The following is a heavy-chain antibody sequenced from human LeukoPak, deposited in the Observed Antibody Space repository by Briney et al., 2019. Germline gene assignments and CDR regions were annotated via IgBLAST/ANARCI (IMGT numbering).Heavy chain of an antibody. CDR1: GYTFTSYA. CDR3: ARGSPYYYDSSGYYPY. CDR2: INAGNGNT. J-gene: IGHJ4*02. D-gene: IGHD3-22*01. V-gene: IGHV1-3*01. Sequence: GASVKVSCKASGYTFTSYAMHWVRQAPGQRLEWMGWINAGNGNTKYSQKFQGRVTITRDTSASTAYMELSSLRSEDTAVYYCARGSPYYYDSSGYYPYWGQGTLVTVSS.